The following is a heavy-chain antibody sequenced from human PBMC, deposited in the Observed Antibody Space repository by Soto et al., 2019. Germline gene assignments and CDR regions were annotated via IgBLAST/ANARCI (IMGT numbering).Heavy chain of an antibody. V-gene: IGHV3-30-3*01. J-gene: IGHJ6*02. CDR2: ISYDGNSE. Sequence: QVQLVESGGGVVQPGRSLRLSCAASGFAFSTYAMHWVRQAPGKGLEWVAVISYDGNSEWYADSVKGRLTVSRDNSKNALCLQMNSLRTEDTAMYYCARDTYGMDVWGQGTTVTVSS. CDR3: ARDTYGMDV. CDR1: GFAFSTYA.